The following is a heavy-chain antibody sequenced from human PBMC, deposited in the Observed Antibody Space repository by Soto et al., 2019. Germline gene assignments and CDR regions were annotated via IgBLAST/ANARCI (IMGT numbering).Heavy chain of an antibody. CDR3: AHRAFRGDSYSLFDY. D-gene: IGHD2-21*02. CDR1: GFSLTTSGVG. Sequence: KESGPTLVKPTQTLTLTYTFSGFSLTTSGVGVGWIRQPPGKALEWLALIYWDDDKRYSPSLKSRLTVTKDTSKNQVVLTMTDVDPVDTATYYCAHRAFRGDSYSLFDYWGQGTLVTVSS. V-gene: IGHV2-5*02. CDR2: IYWDDDK. J-gene: IGHJ4*02.